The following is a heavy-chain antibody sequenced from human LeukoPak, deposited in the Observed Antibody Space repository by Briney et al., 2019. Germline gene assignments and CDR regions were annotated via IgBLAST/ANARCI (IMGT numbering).Heavy chain of an antibody. V-gene: IGHV4-38-2*01. CDR2: IYHSGST. D-gene: IGHD3-10*01. CDR1: GYSISSGYY. Sequence: SETLSLTCAVSGYSISSGYYWGWIRQPPGKGLEWIGSIYHSGSTYYNPSLKSRVTISVDTSKTQFSLKLSSVTAADTAVYYCARLSVYHYSGSYLIRGWFDPWGQGTLVTVSS. J-gene: IGHJ5*02. CDR3: ARLSVYHYSGSYLIRGWFDP.